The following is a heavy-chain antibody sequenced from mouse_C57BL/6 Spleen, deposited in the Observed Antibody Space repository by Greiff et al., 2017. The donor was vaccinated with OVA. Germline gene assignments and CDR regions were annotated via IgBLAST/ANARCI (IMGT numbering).Heavy chain of an antibody. V-gene: IGHV7-3*01. CDR2: IRNKANGYTT. Sequence: DVQLVESGGGLVQPGGSLSLSCAASGFTFTDYYMSWVRQPPGKALEWLGFIRNKANGYTTEYSASVKGRFTISRDNSQSILYLQRNALRAEDSATYYCARLGTYYFDYWGQGTTLTVSS. CDR3: ARLGTYYFDY. CDR1: GFTFTDYY. D-gene: IGHD4-1*01. J-gene: IGHJ2*01.